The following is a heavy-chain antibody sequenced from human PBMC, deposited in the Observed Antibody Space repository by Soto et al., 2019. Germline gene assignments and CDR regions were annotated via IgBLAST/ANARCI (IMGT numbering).Heavy chain of an antibody. J-gene: IGHJ6*02. V-gene: IGHV1-8*01. CDR3: ARGIYYDFWSGSYYGMDV. D-gene: IGHD3-3*01. CDR1: GYTFTSYD. Sequence: QVQLVQSGAEVKKPGASVKVSCKASGYTFTSYDINWVRQATGQGLEWMGWMNPNSGNTGYAQKFQGRVTMTRNTSISTAYMGLSSLRSEDTAVYYCARGIYYDFWSGSYYGMDVWGQGTTVTVSS. CDR2: MNPNSGNT.